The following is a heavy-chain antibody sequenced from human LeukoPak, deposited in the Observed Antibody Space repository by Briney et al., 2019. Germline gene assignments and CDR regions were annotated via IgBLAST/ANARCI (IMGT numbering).Heavy chain of an antibody. Sequence: GASVKVSWKASGGSFSSYAISWVRQAPGQGLEWMGGIITIFGTANYAQKFQGRVTITTDESTSTAYMELSSLRSEDTAVYYCARQGLDSSGYYGAFDIWGQGTMVTVSS. V-gene: IGHV1-69*05. CDR3: ARQGLDSSGYYGAFDI. J-gene: IGHJ3*02. CDR1: GGSFSSYA. CDR2: IITIFGTA. D-gene: IGHD3-22*01.